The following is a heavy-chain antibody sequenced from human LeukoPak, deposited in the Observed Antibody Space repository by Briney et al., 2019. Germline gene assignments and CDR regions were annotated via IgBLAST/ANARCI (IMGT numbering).Heavy chain of an antibody. D-gene: IGHD2-2*03. CDR1: GFPFSIFC. Sequence: GGSLRLSCAVSGFPFSIFCVLWVRHARGRGLEGVANMNQDGSQKYYVDSVKDRFTISRDNAKNSLYLQMNSLRDEDTAVYYCASGSLARGGSDYWGQGTLVTVSS. CDR2: MNQDGSQK. J-gene: IGHJ4*02. V-gene: IGHV3-7*01. CDR3: ASGSLARGGSDY.